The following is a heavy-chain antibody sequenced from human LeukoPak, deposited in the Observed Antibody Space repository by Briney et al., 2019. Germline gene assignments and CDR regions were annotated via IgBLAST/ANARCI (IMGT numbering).Heavy chain of an antibody. CDR2: IGTASDT. V-gene: IGHV3-13*01. CDR3: ARGPPRGKYYYMDV. J-gene: IGHJ6*03. D-gene: IGHD1-1*01. Sequence: GGSLRLSCAASGFTFSSFDMHWVRQPTGQGLEWVSSIGTASDTYYPGSVEGRFTLPRDNAKNSLYLQMNSLTAGDTAVYYCARGPPRGKYYYMDVWGKGTTVTVSS. CDR1: GFTFSSFD.